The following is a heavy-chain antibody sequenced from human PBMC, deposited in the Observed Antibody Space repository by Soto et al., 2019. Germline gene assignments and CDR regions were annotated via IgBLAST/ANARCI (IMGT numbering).Heavy chain of an antibody. V-gene: IGHV3-23*01. J-gene: IGHJ4*02. Sequence: PGGSLRLSCAASGFMFSNYAMTWVRQAPGKGLEWVSVISSLGGSTFYADSVKGRFTISRDNSKNTLYLQMNSLRTEDTAVYYCEKEEGSTWYPPDNWGQGTLVTVSS. CDR1: GFMFSNYA. CDR3: EKEEGSTWYPPDN. CDR2: ISSLGGST. D-gene: IGHD6-13*01.